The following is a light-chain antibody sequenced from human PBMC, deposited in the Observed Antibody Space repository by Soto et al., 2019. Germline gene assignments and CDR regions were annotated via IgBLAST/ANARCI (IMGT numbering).Light chain of an antibody. CDR2: GAS. J-gene: IGKJ1*01. V-gene: IGKV3-20*01. Sequence: EIVLTQSPGTLSLSPGERATLSCRASQSVSSSYLGWYQQKPGQAPRLLIYGASSRATGIPDRFSGSGSGTDFTLTISRLEPEDFAVYYCQHCDSSTGTCTFGQGTKVDIK. CDR3: QHCDSSTGTCT. CDR1: QSVSSSY.